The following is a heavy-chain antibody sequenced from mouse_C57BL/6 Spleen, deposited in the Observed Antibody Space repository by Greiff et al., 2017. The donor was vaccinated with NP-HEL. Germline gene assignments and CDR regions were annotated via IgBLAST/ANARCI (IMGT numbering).Heavy chain of an antibody. D-gene: IGHD2-2*01. CDR1: GYAFSSSW. J-gene: IGHJ3*01. Sequence: VKLMESGPELVKPGASVKISCKASGYAFSSSWMNWVKQRPGKGLEWIGRIYPGDGDTNYNGKFKGKATLTADKSSSTAYMQLSSLTSEDSAVYFCARSYGYDAWFAYWGQGTLVTVSA. CDR3: ARSYGYDAWFAY. V-gene: IGHV1-82*01. CDR2: IYPGDGDT.